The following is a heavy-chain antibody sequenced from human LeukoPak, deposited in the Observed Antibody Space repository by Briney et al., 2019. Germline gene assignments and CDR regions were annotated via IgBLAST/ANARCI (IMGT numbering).Heavy chain of an antibody. CDR2: INHSGST. J-gene: IGHJ5*02. V-gene: IGHV4-34*01. CDR1: GGSFSGYY. Sequence: ETLSLTCAVYGGSFSGYYWSWIRQPPGKGLEWIGEINHSGSTNYNPSLKSRVTISVDTSKNQFSLKLSSVTAADTAVYYCATHGRYGDFRYNWFDPWGQGTLVTVSS. CDR3: ATHGRYGDFRYNWFDP. D-gene: IGHD4-17*01.